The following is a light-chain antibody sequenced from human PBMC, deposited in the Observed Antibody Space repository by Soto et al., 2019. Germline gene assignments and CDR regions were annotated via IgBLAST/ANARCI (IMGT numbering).Light chain of an antibody. CDR1: STDFENYNL. CDR3: SSYAGSSARVV. CDR2: EGT. V-gene: IGLV2-23*01. Sequence: QSALTQPASVSGSPGQSITISCTRSSTDFENYNLVSWYQHCPDKAPKLIIYEGTKRLSEISDRFSGSESDTTASLIISGLQPEDEGDYYCSSYAGSSARVVFGGGTKLTVL. J-gene: IGLJ2*01.